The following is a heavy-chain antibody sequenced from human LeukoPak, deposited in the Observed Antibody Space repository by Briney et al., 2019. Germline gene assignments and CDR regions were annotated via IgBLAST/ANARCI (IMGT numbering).Heavy chain of an antibody. D-gene: IGHD6-13*01. Sequence: GGSLRLSCAASGFTFSSYAMHWVRQAPGKGLEWVAVISYDGSNKYYADSVKGRFTISRDNSKNTLYLQMNSLRSEDTAVYYCARGQWSSSYDYWGQGTLVTVSS. J-gene: IGHJ4*02. V-gene: IGHV3-30-3*01. CDR2: ISYDGSNK. CDR3: ARGQWSSSYDY. CDR1: GFTFSSYA.